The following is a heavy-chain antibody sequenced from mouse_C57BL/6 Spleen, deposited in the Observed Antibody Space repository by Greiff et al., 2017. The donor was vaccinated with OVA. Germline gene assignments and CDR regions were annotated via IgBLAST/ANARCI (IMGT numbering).Heavy chain of an antibody. CDR2: IYPGDGDT. Sequence: VKLQQSGAELVKPGASVKISCKASGYAFSSYWMNWVKQRPGKGLEWIGQIYPGDGDTNYHGTFKGQATLPADKSSSTAYMQLSSLTSEDSAVDCCARLGNRYYEVWGTGTTVTVSS. D-gene: IGHD4-1*01. CDR1: GYAFSSYW. J-gene: IGHJ1*03. V-gene: IGHV1-80*01. CDR3: ARLGNRYYEV.